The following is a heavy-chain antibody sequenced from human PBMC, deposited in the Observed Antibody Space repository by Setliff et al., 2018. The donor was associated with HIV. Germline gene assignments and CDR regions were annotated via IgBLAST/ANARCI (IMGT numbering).Heavy chain of an antibody. D-gene: IGHD3-16*01. V-gene: IGHV4-39*01. CDR1: GGSIRGTSFY. CDR3: ALPGPPHVPSQVLPFDS. J-gene: IGHJ4*02. CDR2: IYYSGHA. Sequence: PSETLSLTCSVSGGSIRGTSFYWGWIRQPPGKGLEWIANIYYSGHAYYNPSLESRVSISVDTSKNQFSLQITSVTAADTAVYYCALPGPPHVPSQVLPFDSWGQGLLVTVSS.